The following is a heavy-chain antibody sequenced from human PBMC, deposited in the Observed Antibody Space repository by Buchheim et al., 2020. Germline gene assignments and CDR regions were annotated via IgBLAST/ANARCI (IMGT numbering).Heavy chain of an antibody. V-gene: IGHV3-15*01. Sequence: VEVVESGGGLVKPGGSLRLSCAASGLSFNNAYMSWVRQAPGKGLEWVGRMKSRIDGGTTDYGAPVKGRFTISRDDSRHMIYLQMNSLRIEDSGVYYCRGSMWSNGMDVWGQGTT. D-gene: IGHD3-3*01. CDR1: GLSFNNAY. CDR2: MKSRIDGGTT. J-gene: IGHJ6*02. CDR3: RGSMWSNGMDV.